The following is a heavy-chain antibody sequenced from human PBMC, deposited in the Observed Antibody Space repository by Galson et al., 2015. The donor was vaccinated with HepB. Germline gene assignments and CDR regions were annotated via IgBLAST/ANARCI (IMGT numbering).Heavy chain of an antibody. V-gene: IGHV3-9*01. CDR3: AKDLTLENDGMDV. Sequence: SLRLSCAASGFTFDDYAMHWVRQAPGKGLEWVSGINWNSRNIKYADSVKDRSTISRDNAKNSLYLQMNSLRAEDTALYYCAKDLTLENDGMDVWGQGTTVTVSS. J-gene: IGHJ6*02. D-gene: IGHD1-1*01. CDR1: GFTFDDYA. CDR2: INWNSRNI.